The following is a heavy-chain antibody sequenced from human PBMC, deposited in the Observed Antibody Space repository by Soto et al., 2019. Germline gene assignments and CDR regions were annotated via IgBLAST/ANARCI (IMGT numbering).Heavy chain of an antibody. J-gene: IGHJ3*01. CDR3: AKGSIVVVTVIRPDDAFDV. D-gene: IGHD2-21*02. CDR1: GFTFNNYA. V-gene: IGHV3-23*01. Sequence: VQLLESGGGLVQPGGSLRLSCAASGFTFNNYAMNWVRQAPGKGLEWVSGISGGGGSTYYADSVKGRFIISRDTSKNTLYLEMTSLRAEDTAVYYCAKGSIVVVTVIRPDDAFDVWGQGTTVTVSS. CDR2: ISGGGGST.